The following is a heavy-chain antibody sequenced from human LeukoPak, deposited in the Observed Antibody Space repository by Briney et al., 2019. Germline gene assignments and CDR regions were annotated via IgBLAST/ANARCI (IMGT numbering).Heavy chain of an antibody. Sequence: SQTLSLTCTVSGGSISSGDYYWRWIRQPPGKGLEWIGYIYYSGSTYYNPSLKSRVTIPVDTSKNQFSLKLSSMTAADTAVYYCDRDRGGGSRRRYFVLWGRGTMVTVSS. CDR3: DRDRGGGSRRRYFVL. V-gene: IGHV4-30-4*08. CDR2: IYYSGST. D-gene: IGHD3-10*01. CDR1: GGSISSGDYY. J-gene: IGHJ2*01.